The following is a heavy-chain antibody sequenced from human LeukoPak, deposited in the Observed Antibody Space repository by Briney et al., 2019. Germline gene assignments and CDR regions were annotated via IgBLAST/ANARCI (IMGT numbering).Heavy chain of an antibody. CDR2: ISYDGSNK. CDR1: GFTLSSYA. J-gene: IGHJ6*02. D-gene: IGHD6-6*01. CDR3: ARGDSSSWLPSVYYYYYGMDV. Sequence: GGSLRLSCAASGFTLSSYAMHWVRQAPGKGLEWVAVISYDGSNKYYADSVKGRFTISRDNSKNTLYLQMNSLRAEDTAVYYCARGDSSSWLPSVYYYYYGMDVWGQGTTVTVSS. V-gene: IGHV3-30-3*01.